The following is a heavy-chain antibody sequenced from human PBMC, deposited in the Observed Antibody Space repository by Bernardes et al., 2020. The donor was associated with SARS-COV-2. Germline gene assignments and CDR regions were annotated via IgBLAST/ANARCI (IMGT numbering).Heavy chain of an antibody. CDR2: MNPNSGNT. J-gene: IGHJ4*02. CDR3: ARGVSEYTNYYFDS. CDR1: GYTLTELS. D-gene: IGHD4-4*01. Sequence: ASVKVSCMVSGYTLTELSMHWVRQAPGKGLEWMGWMNPNSGNTGFAQKFQGRVTMTWSTSISTAYMELSSLRSEDTAVYYCARGVSEYTNYYFDSWGQGTLVTVSS. V-gene: IGHV1-8*01.